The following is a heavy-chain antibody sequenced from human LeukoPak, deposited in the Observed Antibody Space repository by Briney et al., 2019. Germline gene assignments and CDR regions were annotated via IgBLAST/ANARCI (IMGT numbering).Heavy chain of an antibody. J-gene: IGHJ4*02. V-gene: IGHV3-23*01. Sequence: RPGGSLRLSCVVSGFTFSNYAMSWVRQAPGKGLEWVSTISGSGGSTYYADSVKGRFTISRDNSKNMLYLQMNSLRAEDTAIYYCAKKSAAAAAAAYFFDYWGQGTLVTVPS. CDR2: ISGSGGST. CDR3: AKKSAAAAAAAYFFDY. D-gene: IGHD6-13*01. CDR1: GFTFSNYA.